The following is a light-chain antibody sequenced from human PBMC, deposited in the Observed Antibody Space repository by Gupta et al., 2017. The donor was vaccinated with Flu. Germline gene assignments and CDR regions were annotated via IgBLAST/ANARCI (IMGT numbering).Light chain of an antibody. CDR3: PTSHSNTRT. Sequence: PSSLSASVGDRVTITCRASQSISNYVNGYQQKPGKAPKFRIFAASSLQSGVPSRGSGSGSGTDFTLTITSLQPEDFATYYCPTSHSNTRTFGGGTKVEIK. V-gene: IGKV1-39*01. CDR2: AAS. J-gene: IGKJ4*01. CDR1: QSISNY.